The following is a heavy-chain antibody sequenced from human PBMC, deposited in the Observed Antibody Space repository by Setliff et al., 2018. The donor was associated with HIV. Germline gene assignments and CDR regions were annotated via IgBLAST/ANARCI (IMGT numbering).Heavy chain of an antibody. V-gene: IGHV1-46*01. CDR2: INLSSGAT. CDR1: GYTFTSYY. Sequence: ASVKVSCKASGYTFTSYYIHWVRQAPGQGLEWMGIINLSSGATTYAQRFQGRVTMTSDTSTSTVYMELSSLTSEDTAVYYCVRDRSSGWSFYYGMDVWGQGTTVTVSS. CDR3: VRDRSSGWSFYYGMDV. D-gene: IGHD6-19*01. J-gene: IGHJ6*02.